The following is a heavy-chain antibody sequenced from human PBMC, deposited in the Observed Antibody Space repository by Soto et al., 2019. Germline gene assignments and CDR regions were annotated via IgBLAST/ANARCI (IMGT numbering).Heavy chain of an antibody. J-gene: IGHJ4*02. V-gene: IGHV3-23*01. CDR1: GFTFSTYA. Sequence: GGSLRLSCAASGFTFSTYAMAWVRQAPGKGLEWVSGVSASGLNTDYADPVKGRFYISRDNSKNAVSLHMNSLRAEDTAVYYCARDKRDLRFLEWSYYYDYWGQGSLVTVSS. CDR3: ARDKRDLRFLEWSYYYDY. D-gene: IGHD3-3*01. CDR2: VSASGLNT.